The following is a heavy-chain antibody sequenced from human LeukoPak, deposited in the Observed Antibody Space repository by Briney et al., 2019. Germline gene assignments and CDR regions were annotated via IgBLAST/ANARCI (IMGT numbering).Heavy chain of an antibody. CDR3: AGFTGSYKLDY. J-gene: IGHJ4*02. CDR2: IHYKGST. D-gene: IGHD3-10*01. CDR1: VHFHSSYY. Sequence: PAHTLSLTCTVCVHFHSSYYWRWIRQPPAKGREGIGDIHYKGSTNYNPSLKSRVTISVDTSTNQFSLKLSSVAAADTAVYYCAGFTGSYKLDYWGQGTLVTVS. V-gene: IGHV4-59*07.